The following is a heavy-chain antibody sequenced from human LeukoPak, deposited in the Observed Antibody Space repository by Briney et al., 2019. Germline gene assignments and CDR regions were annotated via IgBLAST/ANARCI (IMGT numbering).Heavy chain of an antibody. J-gene: IGHJ4*02. Sequence: GGSLRLSCAASGFTLSSYNMNWVRQAPGKGLEWVSFISDSSSHTFYSDSVKGRFTVSRDNVKKSLYLQMNSLRAEDTAIYYCARDGEGGAAAGYWGQGTLVTVSS. D-gene: IGHD6-13*01. V-gene: IGHV3-48*01. CDR1: GFTLSSYN. CDR3: ARDGEGGAAAGY. CDR2: ISDSSSHT.